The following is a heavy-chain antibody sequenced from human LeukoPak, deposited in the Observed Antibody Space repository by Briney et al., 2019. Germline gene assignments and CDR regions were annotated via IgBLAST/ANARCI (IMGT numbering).Heavy chain of an antibody. CDR1: GGSISSYY. CDR2: IYYSGST. CDR3: ARASHDYGDYSHFDY. J-gene: IGHJ4*02. V-gene: IGHV4-59*01. D-gene: IGHD4-17*01. Sequence: SETLSLTCTVSGGSISSYYWSWIRQPPGKGLEWIGYIYYSGSTNYSPSLKSRVTISVDTSKNQFSLKLSSVTAADTAVYYCARASHDYGDYSHFDYWGQGTLVTVSS.